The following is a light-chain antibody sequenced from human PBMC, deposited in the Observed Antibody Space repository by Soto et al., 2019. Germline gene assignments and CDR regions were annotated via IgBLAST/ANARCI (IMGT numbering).Light chain of an antibody. CDR3: SSYAGSNNFV. CDR1: SSDVGYYDY. J-gene: IGLJ1*01. Sequence: QSALTQPPSASGFPGQSVTISCTGTSSDVGYYDYVSWYLQHPGKAPKLVIYEVTKRPSGVPDRVSASKSGNTASLTVSGLRAEDEADYYCSSYAGSNNFVFGSGTKLTVL. V-gene: IGLV2-8*01. CDR2: EVT.